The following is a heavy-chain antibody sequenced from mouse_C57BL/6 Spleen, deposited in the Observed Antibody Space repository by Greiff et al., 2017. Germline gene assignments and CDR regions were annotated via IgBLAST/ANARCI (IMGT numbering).Heavy chain of an antibody. CDR1: GYTFTEYT. V-gene: IGHV1-62-2*01. D-gene: IGHD1-1*01. J-gene: IGHJ1*03. Sequence: VKLMESGAELVKPGASVKLSCKASGYTFTEYTIHWVKQRSGQGLEWIGWFYPGSGSIKYNEKFKDKATLTADKSSSTVYMELSRLTSEDSAVYFCARHEDYYGSSHWYFDVWGTGTTVTVSS. CDR3: ARHEDYYGSSHWYFDV. CDR2: FYPGSGSI.